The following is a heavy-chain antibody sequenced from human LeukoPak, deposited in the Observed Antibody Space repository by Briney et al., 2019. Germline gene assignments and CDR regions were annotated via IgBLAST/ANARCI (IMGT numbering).Heavy chain of an antibody. CDR2: IYTSGST. V-gene: IGHV4-4*07. CDR1: GGSISSYY. D-gene: IGHD2-2*01. J-gene: IGHJ4*02. CDR3: ARIDCTSTSCSHRGIDY. Sequence: SETLSLTCTVSGGSISSYYWSWIRQPAGKGLEWIGRIYTSGSTNYNPSLKSRVTMSVDTSKNQFSLKLSSVTAADTAVYYCARIDCTSTSCSHRGIDYWGQGILVTVSS.